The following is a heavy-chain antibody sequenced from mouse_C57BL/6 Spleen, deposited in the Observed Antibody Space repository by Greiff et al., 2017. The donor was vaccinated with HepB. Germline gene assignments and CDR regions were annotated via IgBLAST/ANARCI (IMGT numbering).Heavy chain of an antibody. CDR2: IDPSDSYT. D-gene: IGHD2-4*01. V-gene: IGHV1-50*01. J-gene: IGHJ3*01. CDR3: ASEGGYDYGFAY. CDR1: GYTFTSYW. Sequence: VQLQQSGAELVKPGASVKLSCKASGYTFTSYWMQWVKQRPGQGLEWIGEIDPSDSYTNYNQKFKGKATLTVDTSSSTAYMQLSGLTSEDSAVYYCASEGGYDYGFAYWGQGTLVTVSA.